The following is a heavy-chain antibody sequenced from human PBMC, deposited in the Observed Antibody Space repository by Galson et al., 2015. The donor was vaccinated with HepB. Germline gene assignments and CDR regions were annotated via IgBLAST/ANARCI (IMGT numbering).Heavy chain of an antibody. D-gene: IGHD2-2*01. CDR3: ARVVPAALLDAFDI. V-gene: IGHV3-21*01. Sequence: SLRLSCAASGFTFSSYSMSWVRQAPGKGLEWVSSISSSSSYIYYADSVKGRFTISRDNAKNSLYLQMNSLRAEDTAVYYCARVVPAALLDAFDIWGQGTMVTVSS. CDR2: ISSSSSYI. CDR1: GFTFSSYS. J-gene: IGHJ3*02.